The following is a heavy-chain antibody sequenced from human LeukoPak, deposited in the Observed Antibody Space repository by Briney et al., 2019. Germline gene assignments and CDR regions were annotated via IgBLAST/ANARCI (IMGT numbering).Heavy chain of an antibody. CDR2: IKSKTDGGTT. J-gene: IGHJ5*02. D-gene: IGHD6-19*01. V-gene: IGHV3-15*07. CDR1: GFTFSNAW. CDR3: TTDQEIAVAGAGGYNWFDP. Sequence: GGSLRLSCAASGFTFSNAWMNWVRQAPGKGLEWVGRIKSKTDGGTTDYAAPVKGRFTISRDDSKNTLYLQMNSLKTEHTAVYYSTTDQEIAVAGAGGYNWFDPWGQGTLVTVSS.